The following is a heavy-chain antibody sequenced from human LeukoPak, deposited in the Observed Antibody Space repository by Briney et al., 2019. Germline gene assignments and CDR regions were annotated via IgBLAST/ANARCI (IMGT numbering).Heavy chain of an antibody. CDR2: ISHSGST. D-gene: IGHD5-12*01. Sequence: SGTLSLTCAVSGGSFSGYYWSWIRQPPGKGLEWIGEISHSGSTNYSPSLKSRVTISVDTSKNQFSLNLSSVTAADTAVYYCARALVRATMVWYFDLWGRGTLVTVSS. J-gene: IGHJ2*01. V-gene: IGHV4-34*01. CDR1: GGSFSGYY. CDR3: ARALVRATMVWYFDL.